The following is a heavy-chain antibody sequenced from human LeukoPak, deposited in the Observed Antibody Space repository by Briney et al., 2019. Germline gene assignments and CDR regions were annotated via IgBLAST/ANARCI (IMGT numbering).Heavy chain of an antibody. CDR3: ARDDCSSTSCYIPYYYGMDV. V-gene: IGHV1-69*13. CDR2: IIPIFGTA. Sequence: GASVKVSCKASGGTFSSYAISWVRQAPGQGLEWMGGIIPIFGTANYAQMFQGRVTITADESTSTAYMELSSLRSEDTAVYYCARDDCSSTSCYIPYYYGMDVWGQGTTVTVSS. J-gene: IGHJ6*02. CDR1: GGTFSSYA. D-gene: IGHD2-2*02.